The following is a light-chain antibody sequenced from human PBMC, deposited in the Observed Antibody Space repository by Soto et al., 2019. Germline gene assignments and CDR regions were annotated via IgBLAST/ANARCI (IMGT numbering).Light chain of an antibody. CDR2: GNN. CDR1: SSNIGAGYE. J-gene: IGLJ1*01. Sequence: QSVLTQPPSVSGAPGQRVTISCTGGSSNIGAGYEVHWYQQLPGTAPKLLIYGNNNRPSGVPDRFSGSKSATSASLAITGLRAEDEADYYCQSYDSSLSVLYVFGTGTKVTVL. V-gene: IGLV1-40*01. CDR3: QSYDSSLSVLYV.